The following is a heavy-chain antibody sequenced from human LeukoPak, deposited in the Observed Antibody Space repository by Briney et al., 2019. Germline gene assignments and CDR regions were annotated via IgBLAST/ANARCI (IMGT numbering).Heavy chain of an antibody. CDR3: ARYYYDSSGYYEDY. J-gene: IGHJ4*02. CDR1: GGSISSYY. Sequence: SETLSLACTVSGGSISSYYWSWIRQPPGKGLEWIGYIYYSGSTNYNPSLKSRVTISVDTSKNQFSLKLSSVTAADTAVYYCARYYYDSSGYYEDYWGQGTLVTVSS. V-gene: IGHV4-59*01. D-gene: IGHD3-22*01. CDR2: IYYSGST.